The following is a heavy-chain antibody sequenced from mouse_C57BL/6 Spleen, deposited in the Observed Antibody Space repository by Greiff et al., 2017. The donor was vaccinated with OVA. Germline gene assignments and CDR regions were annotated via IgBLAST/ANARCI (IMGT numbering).Heavy chain of an antibody. Sequence: QVQLQQPGAELVRPGSSVKLSCKASGYTFTSYWMHWVKQRPIQGLEWIGNIDPSDSETHYNQKFKDKATLTVDKSSSTAYMQLSSLTSEDSAVYYCARRDSSGYYFDYWSEGTTLTVSS. J-gene: IGHJ2*01. CDR2: IDPSDSET. CDR1: GYTFTSYW. V-gene: IGHV1-52*01. D-gene: IGHD3-2*02. CDR3: ARRDSSGYYFDY.